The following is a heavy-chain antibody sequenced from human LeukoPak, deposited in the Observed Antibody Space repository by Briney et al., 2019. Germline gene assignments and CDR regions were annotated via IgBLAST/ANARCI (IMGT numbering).Heavy chain of an antibody. CDR3: AKWGDYDILTGYYVSDF. V-gene: IGHV3-23*01. CDR2: ITGSGDTT. J-gene: IGHJ4*02. D-gene: IGHD3-9*01. Sequence: GGSLRLSCAASGFIFRNYAMSSVRQAPGKGVEWVSAITGSGDTTYYADSVKGRFTISRDNSKNTLYVEMNTLRAEDTAVYYCAKWGDYDILTGYYVSDFWGQGTLVTVSS. CDR1: GFIFRNYA.